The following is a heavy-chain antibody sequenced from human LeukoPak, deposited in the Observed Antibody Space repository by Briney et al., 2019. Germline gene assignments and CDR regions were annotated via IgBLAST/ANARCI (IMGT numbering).Heavy chain of an antibody. Sequence: PSETLSLTCAVYGGSFSGYYWSWIRQLPGKGLEWIGYIYYSGSTNYNPSLKSRVTISVDTSKNQFSLKLSSVTAADTAVYYCARFYDFWRGYYRGGGYFDYWGQGTLVTVSS. CDR3: ARFYDFWRGYYRGGGYFDY. CDR1: GGSFSGYY. J-gene: IGHJ4*02. V-gene: IGHV4-59*01. D-gene: IGHD3-3*01. CDR2: IYYSGST.